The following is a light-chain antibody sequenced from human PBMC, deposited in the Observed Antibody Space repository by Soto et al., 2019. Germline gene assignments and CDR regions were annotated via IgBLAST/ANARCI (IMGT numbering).Light chain of an antibody. J-gene: IGKJ2*01. CDR2: DAS. CDR3: QQRGA. Sequence: EVVLTQSPATLSLSPGERATLSCRASQSVDSSLAWYQQKLGQAPRLLIYDASTRATGIPGRFSGSGSGTDFTLLISTLEPEHFAVYYCQQRGAFRQDTKVEIK. CDR1: QSVDSS. V-gene: IGKV3-11*01.